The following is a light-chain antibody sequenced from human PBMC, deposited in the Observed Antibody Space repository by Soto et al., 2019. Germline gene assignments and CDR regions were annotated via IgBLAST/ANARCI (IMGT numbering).Light chain of an antibody. CDR1: QSVSSY. J-gene: IGKJ2*01. CDR2: DAS. Sequence: EIVLTQSPATLSLSPGERATLSCRASQSVSSYLASYQQKPGQAPRLLIYDASNRATGIPARFSGSGSGTDVSLTISSLEPEDFAVYYCQQRSNWLMYTFGQVTKLEIK. V-gene: IGKV3-11*01. CDR3: QQRSNWLMYT.